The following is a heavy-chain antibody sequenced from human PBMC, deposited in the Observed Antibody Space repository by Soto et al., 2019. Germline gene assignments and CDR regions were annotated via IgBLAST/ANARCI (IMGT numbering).Heavy chain of an antibody. V-gene: IGHV3-23*01. CDR1: GFTFSSYA. CDR3: APDPHNPRQWLEHGWFDP. Sequence: PGGSLRLSCAASGFTFSSYAMSWVRQAPGKGLEWVSAISGSGGSTYYADSVKGRFTISRDNSKNTLYLQMNSLRAEDTAVYYCAPDPHNPRQWLEHGWFDPWGQGTLVTVSS. D-gene: IGHD6-19*01. J-gene: IGHJ5*02. CDR2: ISGSGGST.